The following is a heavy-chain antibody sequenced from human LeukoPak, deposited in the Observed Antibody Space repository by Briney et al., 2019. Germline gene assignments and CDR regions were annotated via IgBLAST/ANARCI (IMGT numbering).Heavy chain of an antibody. Sequence: GGSLRLSCAASGFTFSSYPMSWVRQAPEKGLEWVSAISGSGGNTYYAGSVMGRFTISRDNSKNTLYLQMNSLRVEDTAIYYCATGSAAARPYYFDFWGQGTLVTVSS. CDR1: GFTFSSYP. CDR2: ISGSGGNT. J-gene: IGHJ4*02. CDR3: ATGSAAARPYYFDF. V-gene: IGHV3-23*01. D-gene: IGHD6-6*01.